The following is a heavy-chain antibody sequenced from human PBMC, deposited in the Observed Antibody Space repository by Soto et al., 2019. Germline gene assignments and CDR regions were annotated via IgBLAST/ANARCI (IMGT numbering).Heavy chain of an antibody. D-gene: IGHD4-17*01. J-gene: IGHJ5*02. CDR3: ARGPDHGDYELWYNWFDP. CDR1: GYTFTGYY. Sequence: ASVKVSCKASGYTFTGYYMHWVRQATGQGLEWMGWMNPNSGNTGYAQKFQGRVTMTRNTSISTAYMELSSLRSEDTAVYYCARGPDHGDYELWYNWFDPWGQGTLVTVSS. CDR2: MNPNSGNT. V-gene: IGHV1-8*02.